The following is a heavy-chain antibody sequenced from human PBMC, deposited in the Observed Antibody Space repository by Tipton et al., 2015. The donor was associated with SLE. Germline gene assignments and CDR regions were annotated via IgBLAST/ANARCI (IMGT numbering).Heavy chain of an antibody. CDR1: GITFSSYW. V-gene: IGHV3-7*01. CDR2: IKQDGSEK. J-gene: IGHJ2*01. Sequence: SLRLSYAASGITFSSYWMSWVRQAPGKGLEWVANIKQDGSEKYYVDSVKGRFTISRDNAKNSLYLQMNSLRAEDTAVYYCASPPYYGSGSYRPYWYFDLWGRGTLVTVSS. CDR3: ASPPYYGSGSYRPYWYFDL. D-gene: IGHD3-10*01.